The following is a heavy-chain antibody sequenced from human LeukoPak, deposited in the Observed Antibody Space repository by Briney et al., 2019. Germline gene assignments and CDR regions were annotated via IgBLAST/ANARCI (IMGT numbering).Heavy chain of an antibody. CDR1: DGSISSSSYY. D-gene: IGHD3-22*01. V-gene: IGHV4-39*01. CDR2: IYYSGST. CDR3: ARREGTYYYDSSGYYRY. J-gene: IGHJ4*02. Sequence: PSETLSLTCTVSDGSISSSSYYWGWIRQPPGKGLEWIGSIYYSGSTYYNPSLKSRVTISVDTSKNQFSLKLSSVTAADTAVYYCARREGTYYYDSSGYYRYWGQGTLVTVSS.